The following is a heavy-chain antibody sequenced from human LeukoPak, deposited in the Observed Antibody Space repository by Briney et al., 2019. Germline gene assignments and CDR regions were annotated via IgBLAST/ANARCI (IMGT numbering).Heavy chain of an antibody. CDR3: DKDTGLVPATRYYFDY. Sequence: PGGSLRLSCAASGFTFSSYGMHWVRQAPGKGLEWVAVIWYDGNNKYYADSVKGRFTISRDNSQNTLYLQMNSLRVEDTAVYYCDKDTGLVPATRYYFDYWGQGTLVTVSS. CDR2: IWYDGNNK. D-gene: IGHD1-26*01. V-gene: IGHV3-33*06. J-gene: IGHJ4*02. CDR1: GFTFSSYG.